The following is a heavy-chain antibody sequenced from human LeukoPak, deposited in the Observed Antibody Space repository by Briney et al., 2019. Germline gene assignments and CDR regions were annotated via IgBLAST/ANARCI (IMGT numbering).Heavy chain of an antibody. J-gene: IGHJ4*02. V-gene: IGHV1-18*01. CDR2: ISAYNGNT. D-gene: IGHD3-22*01. CDR1: GYTFTCYG. Sequence: ASVKVSCKASGYTFTCYGISWVRQAPGQGLEWMGWISAYNGNTNYAQKLQGRVTMTTDTSTSTAYMELRSLRSDDTAVYYCARVPDYYDSSGYYSIDYWGQGTLVTVSS. CDR3: ARVPDYYDSSGYYSIDY.